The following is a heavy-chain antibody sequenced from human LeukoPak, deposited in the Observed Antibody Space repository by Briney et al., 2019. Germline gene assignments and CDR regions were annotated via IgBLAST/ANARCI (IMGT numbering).Heavy chain of an antibody. D-gene: IGHD1-26*01. CDR2: INSDGTIT. J-gene: IGHJ4*02. V-gene: IGHV3-74*01. CDR1: GFTFSSYW. CDR3: VKSGTWADFDS. Sequence: GGSLRLSCAASGFTFSSYWMHWVRQAPGKGLVWVSPINSDGTITNYADSVKGRFTISRDNSKNTLHLQMSSLRADDTAVYYCVKSGTWADFDSWGQGTLVTVSS.